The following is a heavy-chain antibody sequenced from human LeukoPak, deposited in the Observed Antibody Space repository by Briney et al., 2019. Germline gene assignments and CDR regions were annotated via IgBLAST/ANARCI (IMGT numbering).Heavy chain of an antibody. Sequence: GGSLRLSCAASGFTFSSYEMNWVRQAPGKGLEWVSYISSSGSTIYYADSVKGRFTISRDNAKNSLYLRMNSLRAEDTAVYYCANSPGIAVAAVDYWGQGTLVTVSS. CDR2: ISSSGSTI. CDR3: ANSPGIAVAAVDY. CDR1: GFTFSSYE. V-gene: IGHV3-48*03. D-gene: IGHD6-19*01. J-gene: IGHJ4*02.